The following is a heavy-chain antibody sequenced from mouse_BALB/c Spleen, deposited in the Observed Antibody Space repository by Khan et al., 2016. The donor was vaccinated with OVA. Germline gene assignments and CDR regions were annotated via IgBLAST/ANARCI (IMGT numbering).Heavy chain of an antibody. Sequence: VQLQQSGPELVKPGASVKMSCEASGYTFTSYVIHWVKQKPGQGLEWIGYIYPFNDDTKYNEKFKGKATLTSDTSSSTAYMELRSLTSEDSAFYYCAKNYRYDVCFDYWGQGTTLTVAS. CDR1: GYTFTSYV. J-gene: IGHJ2*01. CDR2: IYPFNDDT. D-gene: IGHD2-14*01. V-gene: IGHV1S136*01. CDR3: AKNYRYDVCFDY.